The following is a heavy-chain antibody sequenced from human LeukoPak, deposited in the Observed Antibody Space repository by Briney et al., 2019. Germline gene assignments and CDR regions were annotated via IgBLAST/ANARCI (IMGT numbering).Heavy chain of an antibody. CDR1: GFTFSSYS. V-gene: IGHV3-21*01. CDR3: ARTGYYDFWSGYSNWFDP. D-gene: IGHD3-3*01. CDR2: ISGSGDSI. Sequence: GGSLRLSCAASGFTFSSYSMNWVRQAPGKGLEWVSSISGSGDSIYYADSLKGRFTISRDNAKNSLYLEMNSLRAEDTAVYYCARTGYYDFWSGYSNWFDPWGQGTLVTVSS. J-gene: IGHJ5*02.